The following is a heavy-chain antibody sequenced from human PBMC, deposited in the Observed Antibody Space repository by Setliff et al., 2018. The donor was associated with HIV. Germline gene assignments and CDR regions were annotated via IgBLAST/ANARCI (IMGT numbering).Heavy chain of an antibody. D-gene: IGHD3-3*02. CDR3: ARHRIDISLLVVQDPGPFDL. CDR2: IYPQDSDT. Sequence: GESLKISCTGSGYSFSNHWIGWVRQMPGRGLEWVAIIYPQDSDTRYSPSFEGHVTISADTSRYTAYLQWRALRASDTAIYYCARHRIDISLLVVQDPGPFDLWGRGTMVTGS. CDR1: GYSFSNHW. J-gene: IGHJ3*01. V-gene: IGHV5-51*01.